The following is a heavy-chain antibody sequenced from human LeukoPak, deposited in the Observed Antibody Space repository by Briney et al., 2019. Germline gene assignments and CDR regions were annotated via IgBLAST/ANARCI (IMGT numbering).Heavy chain of an antibody. D-gene: IGHD2-8*01. CDR1: GYTFTSYY. V-gene: IGHV1-46*01. Sequence: ASVKVSCKAPGYTFTSYYMHWVRQAPGQGLEWMGIINPSGGSTSYAQKFQGRVTMTRDTSTSTVYMELSSLRSEDTAVYYCARASVNGRRFDYWGQGTLVTVSS. CDR3: ARASVNGRRFDY. J-gene: IGHJ4*02. CDR2: INPSGGST.